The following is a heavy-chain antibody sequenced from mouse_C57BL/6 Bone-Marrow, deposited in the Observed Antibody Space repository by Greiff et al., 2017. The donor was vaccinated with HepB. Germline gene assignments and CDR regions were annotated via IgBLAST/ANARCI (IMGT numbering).Heavy chain of an antibody. J-gene: IGHJ3*01. D-gene: IGHD2-5*01. CDR2: IYPGSGNT. V-gene: IGHV1-76*01. CDR3: AREGSNYGAWFAY. CDR1: GYTFTDYY. Sequence: QVQLQQSGAELVRPGASVKLSCKASGYTFTDYYINWVKQRPGQGLEWIARIYPGSGNTYYNEKFKGKATLTAEKSSSTAYMQLSSLTSEDSAVYFCAREGSNYGAWFAYWGQGTLVTVSA.